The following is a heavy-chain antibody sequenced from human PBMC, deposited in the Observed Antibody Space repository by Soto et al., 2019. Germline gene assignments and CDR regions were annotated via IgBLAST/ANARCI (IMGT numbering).Heavy chain of an antibody. D-gene: IGHD5-12*01. CDR2: INPNSGGT. J-gene: IGHJ4*02. V-gene: IGHV1-2*02. Sequence: ASVKVSCKASGYTFTGYCMHWVRQAPGQGLEWMGWINPNSGGTNYAQKFQGRVTMTRDTSISTAYMELSRLRSDDTAVYDCARDRRDGYNFGYWGQGTLVTVSS. CDR1: GYTFTGYC. CDR3: ARDRRDGYNFGY.